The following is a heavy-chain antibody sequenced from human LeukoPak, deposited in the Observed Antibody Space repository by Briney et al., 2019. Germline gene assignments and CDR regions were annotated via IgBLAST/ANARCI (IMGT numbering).Heavy chain of an antibody. J-gene: IGHJ6*02. V-gene: IGHV1-69*13. CDR3: AKKGYYYYGMDV. CDR2: IIPIFGTA. Sequence: GASVKVSCKASGGTFSSYAISWVRQAPGQGLEWMGGIIPIFGTANYAQKFQGRVTITADESTSTAYMELSSLRSEDTAVYYCAKKGYYYYGMDVWGQGTTVTVS. CDR1: GGTFSSYA.